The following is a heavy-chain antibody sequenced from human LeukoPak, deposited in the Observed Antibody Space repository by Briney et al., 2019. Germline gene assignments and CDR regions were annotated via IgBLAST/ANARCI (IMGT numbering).Heavy chain of an antibody. CDR2: LRSDTNSE. Sequence: GGSLRLSCAASGFSVSLYGMHWVRQAPGKGLEWVAFLRSDTNSEHYAASVKGRFAISRGTSKDTLNLQMRSLRVEDTALYYCARGLLQAGLAPLEFWGQGTQVIVSS. CDR3: ARGLLQAGLAPLEF. J-gene: IGHJ4*02. CDR1: GFSVSLYG. V-gene: IGHV3-30*02.